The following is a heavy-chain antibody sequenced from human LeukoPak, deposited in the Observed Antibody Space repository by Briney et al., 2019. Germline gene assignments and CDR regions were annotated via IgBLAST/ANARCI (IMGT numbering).Heavy chain of an antibody. CDR1: GASISSGRNY. D-gene: IGHD6-19*01. Sequence: SETLSLTCTVSGASISSGRNYWGWVRQSTGKGLEWIASVYFSGSSQYNPSLVSRAFISVDSSKNQVSLRLDSVTAADSAVYHCARQSSGLDYWGQGTLVTVSS. V-gene: IGHV4-39*01. CDR2: VYFSGSS. J-gene: IGHJ4*02. CDR3: ARQSSGLDY.